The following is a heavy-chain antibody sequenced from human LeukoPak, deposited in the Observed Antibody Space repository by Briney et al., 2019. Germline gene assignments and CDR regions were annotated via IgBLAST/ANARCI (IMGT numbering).Heavy chain of an antibody. J-gene: IGHJ4*02. V-gene: IGHV1-2*06. D-gene: IGHD4-17*01. Sequence: ASVKVSCKASGYTFTGYYMHWVRQAPGQGLEWMGQINPNSGGTNYAQKFQGRVTMTRDTSISTAYMELSRLRSDDTAVYYCARTFMMTTVTQFDYWGQGTLVTVSS. CDR1: GYTFTGYY. CDR3: ARTFMMTTVTQFDY. CDR2: INPNSGGT.